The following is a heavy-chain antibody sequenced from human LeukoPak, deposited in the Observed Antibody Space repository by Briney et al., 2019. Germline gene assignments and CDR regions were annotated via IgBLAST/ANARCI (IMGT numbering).Heavy chain of an antibody. J-gene: IGHJ4*02. CDR1: GFTVSSNY. Sequence: GGSLRLSCAASGFTVSSNYMSWVRQAPGKGLEWVSVIYSGGSTYYADSVKGRFTISRDNSKNTLYLQMNSLRAEDTAVYYCASSNYYDSSGYYYYWGQGTLVTVSS. CDR2: IYSGGST. CDR3: ASSNYYDSSGYYYY. D-gene: IGHD3-22*01. V-gene: IGHV3-66*01.